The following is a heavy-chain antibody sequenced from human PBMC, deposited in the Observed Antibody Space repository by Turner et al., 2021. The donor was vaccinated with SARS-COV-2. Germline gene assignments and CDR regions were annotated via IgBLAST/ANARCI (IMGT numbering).Heavy chain of an antibody. CDR1: GFTFSSYA. CDR2: ISGSGGST. V-gene: IGHV3-23*01. D-gene: IGHD3-3*01. Sequence: EVQLLESGGGLVQPGPSLRLSCAASGFTFSSYAMSWVRQAPGKGLEWVSAISGSGGSTYYAASVKGRLTISRDNSKNTLYLQMNSLRAEDTAVYYCAQAGLEISSHFDYWGQGNLVTVSS. J-gene: IGHJ4*02. CDR3: AQAGLEISSHFDY.